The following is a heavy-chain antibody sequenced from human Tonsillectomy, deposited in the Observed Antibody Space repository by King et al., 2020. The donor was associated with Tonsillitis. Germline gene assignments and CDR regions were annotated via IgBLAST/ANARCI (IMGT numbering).Heavy chain of an antibody. J-gene: IGHJ4*02. V-gene: IGHV3-23*01. D-gene: IGHD3-3*01. Sequence: VQSGGSLRLSCAASGFTFSHYAMSWVRQAPGKGLECVSTISGSGGSTYYADSVKGRFTISRDNSKNTLYLQMNSLRAEDTAVYYCAKVSRFLDPFDYWGQGTLVTVSS. CDR3: AKVSRFLDPFDY. CDR1: GFTFSHYA. CDR2: ISGSGGST.